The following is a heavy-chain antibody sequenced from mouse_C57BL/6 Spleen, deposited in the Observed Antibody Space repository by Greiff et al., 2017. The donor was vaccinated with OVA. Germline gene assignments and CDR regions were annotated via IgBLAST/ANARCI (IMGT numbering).Heavy chain of an antibody. D-gene: IGHD2-4*01. Sequence: EVKLVESEGGLVQPGSSMKLSCTASGFTFSDYYMAWVRQVPEKGLEWVANINYDGSSTYYLDSLKSRFIISRDNAKNILYLQMSSLKSEDTTTYYCERDHDYDGWYFDVWGTGTTVTVSS. CDR3: ERDHDYDGWYFDV. CDR1: GFTFSDYY. V-gene: IGHV5-16*01. J-gene: IGHJ1*03. CDR2: INYDGSST.